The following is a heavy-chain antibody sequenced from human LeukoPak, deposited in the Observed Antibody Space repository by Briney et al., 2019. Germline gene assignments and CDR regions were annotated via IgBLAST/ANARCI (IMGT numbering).Heavy chain of an antibody. V-gene: IGHV1-18*01. J-gene: IGHJ4*02. CDR1: DYTFTSYG. D-gene: IGHD7-27*01. Sequence: ASVTVSCKTSDYTFTSYGITWVRQAPGQGLEWMGWISTYNGKTNYVDKFQGRVTMTTDTFTKTVYMHLRSLRSDDTALYYCARGPYSGDPNPDYFDYWGQGTLVTVSS. CDR3: ARGPYSGDPNPDYFDY. CDR2: ISTYNGKT.